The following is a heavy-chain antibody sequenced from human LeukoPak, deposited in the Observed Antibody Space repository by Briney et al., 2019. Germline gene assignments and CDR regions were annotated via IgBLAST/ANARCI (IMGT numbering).Heavy chain of an antibody. CDR2: IIPILGIA. CDR3: ASDHPGYCSGGSCFLPYFDY. CDR1: GGTFSSYA. V-gene: IGHV1-69*04. Sequence: ASVKVSCKASGGTFSSYAISWVRQAPGQGLEWMGRIIPILGIANYAQKFQGRVTITADKSTSTAYMELSSLRSEDTAVYYCASDHPGYCSGGSCFLPYFDYWGQGTLVTVSS. J-gene: IGHJ4*02. D-gene: IGHD2-15*01.